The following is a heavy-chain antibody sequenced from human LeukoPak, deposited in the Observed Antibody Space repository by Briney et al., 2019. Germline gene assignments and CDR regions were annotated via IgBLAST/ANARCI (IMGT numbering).Heavy chain of an antibody. D-gene: IGHD1-26*01. Sequence: GASVKVSCKASGGTFSSYAISWVRQAPGQGLEWMGGIIPIFGTANYAQKFQGRVTITADKSTSTAYMELSSLRSEDTAVYYCAQGRIVGANPSYFQHWGQGTLVTVSS. J-gene: IGHJ1*01. CDR1: GGTFSSYA. V-gene: IGHV1-69*06. CDR3: AQGRIVGANPSYFQH. CDR2: IIPIFGTA.